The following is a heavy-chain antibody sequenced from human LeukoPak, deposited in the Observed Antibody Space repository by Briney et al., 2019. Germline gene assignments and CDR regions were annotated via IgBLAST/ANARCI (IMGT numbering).Heavy chain of an antibody. J-gene: IGHJ4*02. CDR1: GFTFSSYW. Sequence: PGGSLRLSGAPSGFTFSSYWMTWVRQAPGKGLEWVANIKQDGSEEYYVDSVKGRFTISKDNAKNSLYLQMNSLRAEDTAVYYCARHIDWKFDYWGQGTLVTVSS. CDR2: IKQDGSEE. CDR3: ARHIDWKFDY. V-gene: IGHV3-7*01. D-gene: IGHD1-1*01.